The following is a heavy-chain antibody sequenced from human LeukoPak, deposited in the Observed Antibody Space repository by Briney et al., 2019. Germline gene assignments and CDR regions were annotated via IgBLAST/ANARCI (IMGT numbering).Heavy chain of an antibody. Sequence: ASVKVSCKASGYTFTSYYIRWVRQAPGQGPEGMGIIDPSGGGTTHAQKFQGRVTMTRDRSTSTVYIEVSSLRSEDTAVYYCARDTYGSGSYLSYWGQGTPVTVSS. CDR2: IDPSGGGT. D-gene: IGHD3-10*01. CDR3: ARDTYGSGSYLSY. CDR1: GYTFTSYY. J-gene: IGHJ4*02. V-gene: IGHV1-46*01.